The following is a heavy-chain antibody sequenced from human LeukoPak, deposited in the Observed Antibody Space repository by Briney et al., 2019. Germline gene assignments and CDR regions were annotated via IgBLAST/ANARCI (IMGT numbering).Heavy chain of an antibody. J-gene: IGHJ5*02. D-gene: IGHD3-22*01. Sequence: PSETLSLTCTVSGDSISDYYWSWIRQPPGKGLEWIGYIYYSVSTNYNPSLESRVTISVDTSKNQFSLKLSSVTAADTAVYYCARKGRGDSSGYPTWGQGTLVTVSS. V-gene: IGHV4-59*01. CDR2: IYYSVST. CDR3: ARKGRGDSSGYPT. CDR1: GDSISDYY.